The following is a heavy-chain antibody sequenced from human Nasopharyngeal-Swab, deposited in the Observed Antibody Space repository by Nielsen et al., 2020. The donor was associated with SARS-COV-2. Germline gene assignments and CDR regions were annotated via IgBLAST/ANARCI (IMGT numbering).Heavy chain of an antibody. J-gene: IGHJ6*03. D-gene: IGHD5-12*01. CDR2: IYYSGST. V-gene: IGHV4-59*13. CDR3: ARARLRFYYYYYMDV. Sequence: PGEGLEWIGYIYYSGSTNYNPSLKSRVTISVDTSKNQFSLKLSSVTAADTAVYYCARARLRFYYYYYMDVWGKGTTVTVSS.